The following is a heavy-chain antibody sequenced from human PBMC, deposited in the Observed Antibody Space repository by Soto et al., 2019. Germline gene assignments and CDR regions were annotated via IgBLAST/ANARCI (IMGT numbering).Heavy chain of an antibody. J-gene: IGHJ4*02. CDR1: GGSISSTDW. V-gene: IGHV4-4*02. CDR3: AVPGAGNFDY. D-gene: IGHD6-13*01. CDR2: VYHSGTT. Sequence: GPGKASETLSLTCAVSGGSISSTDWWTWVRQPPGKGLEWIGEVYHSGTTNYNPSLKSRVTISLDKSKNQFSLTLSSVTAADTAVYYCAVPGAGNFDYWGQGALVTVSS.